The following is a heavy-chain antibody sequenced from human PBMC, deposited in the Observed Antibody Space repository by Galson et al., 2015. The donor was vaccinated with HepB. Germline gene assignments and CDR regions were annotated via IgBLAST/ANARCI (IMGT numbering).Heavy chain of an antibody. Sequence: SLRLSCAASGFTFSSYAMSWVRQAPGKGLEWVSAISGSGGSTYYADSVKGRFTISRDNSKNTLYLQMNSLRAEDTAVYYCAKPIAVAGKYFDYWGQGTLVTVSS. CDR1: GFTFSSYA. V-gene: IGHV3-23*01. CDR3: AKPIAVAGKYFDY. CDR2: ISGSGGST. D-gene: IGHD6-19*01. J-gene: IGHJ4*02.